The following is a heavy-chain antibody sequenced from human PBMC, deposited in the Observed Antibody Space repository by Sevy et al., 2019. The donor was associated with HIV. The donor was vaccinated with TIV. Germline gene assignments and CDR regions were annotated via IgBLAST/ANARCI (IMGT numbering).Heavy chain of an antibody. CDR3: VSLFLTYRSGLYYFDY. CDR1: GFTVNDKY. V-gene: IGHV3-66*02. D-gene: IGHD6-19*01. CDR2: IFISGST. Sequence: GGSLRLSCAISGFTVNDKYIIWVRQAPGKGLEWGSVIFISGSTYYADSAKGRFTISGDNSKNTVDLQMSSVIAEDTAVFYCVSLFLTYRSGLYYFDYWGQGTLVTVSS. J-gene: IGHJ4*02.